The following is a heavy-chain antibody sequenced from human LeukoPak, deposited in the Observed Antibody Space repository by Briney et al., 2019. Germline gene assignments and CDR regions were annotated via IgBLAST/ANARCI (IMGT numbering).Heavy chain of an antibody. CDR2: MSYSGTT. CDR1: DGSIRSYY. V-gene: IGHV4-59*01. CDR3: ARGGLGVGLSRYYHALDV. D-gene: IGHD3-10*01. J-gene: IGHJ6*02. Sequence: SETLSLTCTVSDGSIRSYYWSWLRQPPGKGLEWIGYMSYSGTTHYNSSLGSRVSISIDTSKSQFSLTLWSVTAADTAVYWCARGGLGVGLSRYYHALDVWGPGTTVTVSS.